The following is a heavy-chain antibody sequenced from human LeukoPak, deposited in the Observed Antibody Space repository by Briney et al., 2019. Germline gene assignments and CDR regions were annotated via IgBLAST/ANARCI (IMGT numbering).Heavy chain of an antibody. D-gene: IGHD5-18*01. CDR3: ARDTHSSYGYWGGSWYFQH. Sequence: PGGSLRLSCAASGFTFSSYGMSWVRQAPGKGLEWVSAISGSGGSTYYADSVKGRFTISRDNSKNTLYLQMNSLRAEDTAVYYCARDTHSSYGYWGGSWYFQHWGQGTLVTVSS. V-gene: IGHV3-23*01. J-gene: IGHJ1*01. CDR1: GFTFSSYG. CDR2: ISGSGGST.